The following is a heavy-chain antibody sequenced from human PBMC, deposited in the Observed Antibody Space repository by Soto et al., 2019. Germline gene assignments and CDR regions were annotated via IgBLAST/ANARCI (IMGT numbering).Heavy chain of an antibody. CDR1: GYPFTTYY. Sequence: ASVQVSCKASGYPFTTYYLPWGRQAPGQGLARMGIISPDGGRTSYAQKFQGRVTMTRDTSTSTVYMELSSLRSEDTAVYYCATRDPGDYWGQGTLVTVS. V-gene: IGHV1-46*01. CDR2: ISPDGGRT. CDR3: ATRDPGDY. J-gene: IGHJ4*02.